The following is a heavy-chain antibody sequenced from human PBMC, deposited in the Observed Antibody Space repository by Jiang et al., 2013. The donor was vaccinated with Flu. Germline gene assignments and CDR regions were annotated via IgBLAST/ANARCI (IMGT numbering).Heavy chain of an antibody. J-gene: IGHJ4*02. CDR3: ARSTLTGGDFKGSDYFFDS. CDR2: ITPYNGNT. Sequence: SGAEVKSTGSSVKISCSASGYIFTYRYLHWVRQAPGQALEWMGWITPYNGNTGYAQEFRDRVTITRSMSLNPIYMELRSLTSEDTAMYFCARSTLTGGDFKGSDYFFDSWGQGTLVTVSS. V-gene: IGHV1-45*02. D-gene: IGHD3-10*01. CDR1: GYIFTYRY.